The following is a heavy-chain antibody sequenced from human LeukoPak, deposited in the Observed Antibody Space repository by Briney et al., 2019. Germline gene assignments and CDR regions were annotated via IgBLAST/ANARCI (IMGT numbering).Heavy chain of an antibody. CDR1: GGSISSGGYS. Sequence: SQTLSLTCAVSGGSISSGGYSWSWIRQPPGKGLEWIGYIYHSGSTNYNPSLKSRVTISVDTSKNQFSLKLSSVTAADTAVYYCAREPLGYCSSTSCPWPYYFDYWGQGTLVTVSS. CDR2: IYHSGST. V-gene: IGHV4-30-2*01. D-gene: IGHD2-2*01. J-gene: IGHJ4*02. CDR3: AREPLGYCSSTSCPWPYYFDY.